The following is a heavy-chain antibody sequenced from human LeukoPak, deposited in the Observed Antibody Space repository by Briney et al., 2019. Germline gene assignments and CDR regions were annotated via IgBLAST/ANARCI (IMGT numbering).Heavy chain of an antibody. CDR1: GGSMSPYH. V-gene: IGHV4-59*12. CDR3: ARAREVGAIYYYYGMDV. J-gene: IGHJ6*02. Sequence: SETLSLTCTVSGGSMSPYHWGWIRQPPGKGLEWTGYIYYSGSTNYNPSLKSRVTISVDTSKNQFSLKLSSVTAADTAVYYCARAREVGAIYYYYGMDVWGQGTTVTVSS. CDR2: IYYSGST. D-gene: IGHD1-26*01.